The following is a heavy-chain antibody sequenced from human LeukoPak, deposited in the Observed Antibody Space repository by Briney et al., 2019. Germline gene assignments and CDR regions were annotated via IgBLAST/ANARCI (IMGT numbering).Heavy chain of an antibody. Sequence: PSETLSLTCTVSGGSISGYYWSWIRQSPGRGLEWISYIYSTGGTSGSTDYNPSLKSRVTISVDTSKNQFSLKMRSVTAADTAVYYCARDRRIVGSGSYYYFDYWGQGTLVTVSS. D-gene: IGHD3-10*01. CDR3: ARDRRIVGSGSYYYFDY. CDR2: IYSTGGTSGST. CDR1: GGSISGYY. V-gene: IGHV4-59*12. J-gene: IGHJ4*02.